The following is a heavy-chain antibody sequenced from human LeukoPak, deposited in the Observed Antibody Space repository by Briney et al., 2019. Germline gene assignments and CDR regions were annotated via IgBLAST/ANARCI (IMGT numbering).Heavy chain of an antibody. V-gene: IGHV3-23*01. CDR1: GFTFSSYA. J-gene: IGHJ4*02. D-gene: IGHD4-17*01. Sequence: GGSLRLSCAASGFTFSSYAMSWVRQAPGKGLEWVSAISGSGGSTYYADSVKGRFTISRDNSKNTLYLQMNGLRAEDTAVYYCAKTPTVTTLGFFDYWGQGTLVTVSS. CDR2: ISGSGGST. CDR3: AKTPTVTTLGFFDY.